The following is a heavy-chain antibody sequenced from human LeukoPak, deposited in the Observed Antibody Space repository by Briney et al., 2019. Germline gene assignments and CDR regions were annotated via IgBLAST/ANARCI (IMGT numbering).Heavy chain of an antibody. CDR3: ARESSGILTGYYIDY. CDR1: GFTVSSNY. D-gene: IGHD3-9*01. J-gene: IGHJ4*02. Sequence: GGSLRLSCAASGFTVSSNYMSWVRQAPGKGLEWVSVIYSGGSTYYADSVKGRFTISRDNSKNTLYLQMSSLRAEGTAVYYCARESSGILTGYYIDYWGQGTLVTVSS. CDR2: IYSGGST. V-gene: IGHV3-53*01.